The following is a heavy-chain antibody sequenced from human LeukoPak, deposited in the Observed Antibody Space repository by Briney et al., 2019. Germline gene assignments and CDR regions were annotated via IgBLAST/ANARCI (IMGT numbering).Heavy chain of an antibody. Sequence: GGSLRLSCTASEFTFSRYAMSWVRQAPGKGLEWVSAISGSGGSTYYADSVKGRFTISRDNSKNTLYLQMNSLRAEDTAVYYCAKLLYYYDSSQPYWGQGTLVTVSS. V-gene: IGHV3-23*01. CDR2: ISGSGGST. J-gene: IGHJ4*02. D-gene: IGHD3-22*01. CDR1: EFTFSRYA. CDR3: AKLLYYYDSSQPY.